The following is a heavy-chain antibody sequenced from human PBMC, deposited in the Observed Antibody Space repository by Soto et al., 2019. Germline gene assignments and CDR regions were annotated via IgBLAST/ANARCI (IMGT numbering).Heavy chain of an antibody. D-gene: IGHD6-6*01. CDR2: TYYRSKWYN. CDR1: GDSVSSNSAA. V-gene: IGHV6-1*01. J-gene: IGHJ6*02. CDR3: ARDRVGSSSSEDYYGIDV. Sequence: GDSVSSNSAAWNWIRQSPSRGLEWLGRTYYRSKWYNDYAVSVKSRITINPDTSKNQFSLQLNSVTPEDTAVYYCARDRVGSSSSEDYYGIDVWGQGTTVTVSS.